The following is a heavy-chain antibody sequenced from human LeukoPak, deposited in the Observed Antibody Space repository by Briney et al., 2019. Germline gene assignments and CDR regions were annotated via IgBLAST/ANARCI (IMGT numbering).Heavy chain of an antibody. CDR3: ARGYSSSYSPLEIDY. D-gene: IGHD6-6*01. J-gene: IGHJ4*02. CDR2: TYYRSKCYN. Sequence: SQTLSLTCAISGDIFPSNSAAWNWIRQSPSIGLEWLGRTYYRSKCYNDYAVSVKSRITINPDTSKNQFSLQLNSVTPEDTAVYYCARGYSSSYSPLEIDYWGQGTLVTVSS. V-gene: IGHV6-1*01. CDR1: GDIFPSNSAA.